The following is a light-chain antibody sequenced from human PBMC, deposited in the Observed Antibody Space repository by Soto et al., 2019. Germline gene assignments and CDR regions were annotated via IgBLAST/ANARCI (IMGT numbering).Light chain of an antibody. V-gene: IGKV1-8*01. CDR2: AAS. CDR3: QQYYSYPRT. Sequence: AIRMTQSPSSLSASTGDRVTITCRASQGISSYLAWYQQKPVKAPKLLIYAASTLQSGIPSRFSGSGSATDSTPTISCLQSKDFPTYYCQQYYSYPRTFGQGTKVEIK. J-gene: IGKJ1*01. CDR1: QGISSY.